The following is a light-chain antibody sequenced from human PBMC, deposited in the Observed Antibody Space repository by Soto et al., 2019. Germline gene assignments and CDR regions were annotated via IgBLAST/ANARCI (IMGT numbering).Light chain of an antibody. CDR3: QQYGRSPGYT. CDR2: GSS. CDR1: QSVSSSY. J-gene: IGKJ2*01. Sequence: EIVLTQSPGTLSLSPGERATLSCRASQSVSSSYLTWYQQKPGQAPRVLVYGSSRRATGIPDRFSGSGSGTDFTLTISRLEPEDFAVYYCQQYGRSPGYTFGQGTKLETK. V-gene: IGKV3-20*01.